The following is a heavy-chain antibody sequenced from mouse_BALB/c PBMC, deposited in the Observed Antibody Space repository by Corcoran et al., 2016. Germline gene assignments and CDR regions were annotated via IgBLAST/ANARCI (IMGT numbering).Heavy chain of an antibody. Sequence: QVQLQRSGAELMKPGASVKISCKATGYTFSSYWIEWVKQRPGHGLEWIGEIFPGSYNTNYNEKFKGKATFTADTSSNTAYMQLSSLTSEDSAVYYCARSGHYLMDYWGQGTSVTVSS. CDR3: ARSGHYLMDY. V-gene: IGHV1-9*01. D-gene: IGHD2-1*01. CDR2: IFPGSYNT. CDR1: GYTFSSYW. J-gene: IGHJ4*01.